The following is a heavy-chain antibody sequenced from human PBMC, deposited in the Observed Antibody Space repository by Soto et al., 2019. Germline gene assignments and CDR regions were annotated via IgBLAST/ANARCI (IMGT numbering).Heavy chain of an antibody. CDR2: IYYSGST. CDR1: GFSIISGGYY. D-gene: IGHD3-22*01. J-gene: IGHJ5*02. V-gene: IGHV4-31*03. CDR3: ARTSYDSSGTAADP. Sequence: LSLNCTVSGFSIISGGYYWSWIRQHPGKGLEWIGYIYYSGSTYYNPSLKSRVTISVDTSKNQFSLKLSSVTAADTAVYYCARTSYDSSGTAADPWGQGTLVTV.